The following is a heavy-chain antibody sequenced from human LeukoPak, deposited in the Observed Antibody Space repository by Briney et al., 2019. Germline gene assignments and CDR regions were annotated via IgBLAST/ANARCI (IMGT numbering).Heavy chain of an antibody. V-gene: IGHV4-4*02. CDR1: RGSLSSSNW. J-gene: IGHJ4*02. CDR3: ARDKPYSGSYLGPIDY. CDR2: IYHSGST. D-gene: IGHD1-26*01. Sequence: SGALSLTCAVSRGSLSSSNWWSWVRQPPGKGLEWVGEIYHSGSTNYNPSLKSRVTISVDKSKNQFSLKLSSVTAADTAVYYCARDKPYSGSYLGPIDYWGQGTLVTVSS.